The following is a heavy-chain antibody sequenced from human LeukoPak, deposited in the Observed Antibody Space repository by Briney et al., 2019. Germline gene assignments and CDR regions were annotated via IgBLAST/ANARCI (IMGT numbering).Heavy chain of an antibody. CDR1: GGSISSYY. CDR2: INHSGST. J-gene: IGHJ5*02. Sequence: SETLSLTCTVSGGSISSYYWSWIRQPPGKGLEWIGEINHSGSTNYNPSLKSRVTISVDTSKNQFSLKLSSVTAADTAVYYCARSGVGYYDFWSGYSHENWFDPWGQGTLVTVSS. D-gene: IGHD3-3*01. V-gene: IGHV4-34*01. CDR3: ARSGVGYYDFWSGYSHENWFDP.